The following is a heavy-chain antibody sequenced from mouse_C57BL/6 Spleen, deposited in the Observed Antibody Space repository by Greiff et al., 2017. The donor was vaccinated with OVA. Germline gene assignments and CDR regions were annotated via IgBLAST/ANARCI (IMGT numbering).Heavy chain of an antibody. CDR1: GYTFTSYW. D-gene: IGHD2-4*01. CDR3: ARWGGDYDDLKKDY. Sequence: VQLQQSGADLAKPGASVKLSCKASGYTFTSYWMPWVKQRPGQGLEWIGYINPSSGYTKYHQKFKAKVTLTADKSSSTDYMQLNSLTYEDYAVYYCARWGGDYDDLKKDYWGQGTSVTVSS. CDR2: INPSSGYT. V-gene: IGHV1-7*01. J-gene: IGHJ4*01.